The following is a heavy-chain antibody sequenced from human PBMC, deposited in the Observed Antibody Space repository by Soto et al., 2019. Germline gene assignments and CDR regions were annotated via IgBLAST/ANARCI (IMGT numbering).Heavy chain of an antibody. Sequence: GGSLRLSCAASGFTFSSYAMSWVRQAPGKGLEWVSAISGSGGSTYYADSVKGRFTISRDNSKNTLYLQMNSLRAEDTAVYYCAKDPRIVVVPAATAFDIWGQGTMVTVSS. CDR1: GFTFSSYA. D-gene: IGHD2-2*01. CDR3: AKDPRIVVVPAATAFDI. V-gene: IGHV3-23*01. CDR2: ISGSGGST. J-gene: IGHJ3*02.